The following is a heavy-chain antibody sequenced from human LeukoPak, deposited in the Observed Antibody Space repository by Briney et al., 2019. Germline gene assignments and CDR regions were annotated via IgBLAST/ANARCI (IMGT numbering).Heavy chain of an antibody. D-gene: IGHD4-11*01. V-gene: IGHV4-39*01. CDR1: GGSVNNNAYY. CDR2: VYYSGIA. CDR3: ARSDYSGYFDY. J-gene: IGHJ4*02. Sequence: SETLSLTCTVSGGSVNNNAYYWGWVRQPPGKGLEYIGNVYYSGIAYYNPSLQSRVTISVDTSNNQFSLKLSSVTAADTAVYYCARSDYSGYFDYWGQGTLVSVSS.